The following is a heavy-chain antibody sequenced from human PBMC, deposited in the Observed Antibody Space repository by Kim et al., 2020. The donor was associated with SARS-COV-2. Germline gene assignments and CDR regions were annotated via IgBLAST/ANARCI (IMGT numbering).Heavy chain of an antibody. V-gene: IGHV1-3*01. CDR2: INAGNGNT. Sequence: ASVKVSCKASGYTFTSYAMHWVRQAPGQRLEWMGWINAGNGNTKYSQKLQGRVTITRDTSASTAYMELSSLRFEDTAVYYCVRVGSSSSKPFFDYWGQGTQITVSS. CDR1: GYTFTSYA. J-gene: IGHJ4*02. D-gene: IGHD6-13*01. CDR3: VRVGSSSSKPFFDY.